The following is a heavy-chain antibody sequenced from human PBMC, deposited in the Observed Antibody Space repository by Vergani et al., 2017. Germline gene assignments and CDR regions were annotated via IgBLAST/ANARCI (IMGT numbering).Heavy chain of an antibody. CDR2: VFYSGST. CDR3: ARRRIAAAVTFFDY. J-gene: IGHJ4*02. D-gene: IGHD6-25*01. CDR1: GASISDFY. V-gene: IGHV4-59*08. Sequence: QVQLQESGPGLVKPSEALSLICTVSGASISDFYWHWIRQPPGMGLEWIGYVFYSGSTYYNPSLQSRVSISVDTSKNQFSLALKSLTAADTAVYYCARRRIAAAVTFFDYWGQGTLATVSS.